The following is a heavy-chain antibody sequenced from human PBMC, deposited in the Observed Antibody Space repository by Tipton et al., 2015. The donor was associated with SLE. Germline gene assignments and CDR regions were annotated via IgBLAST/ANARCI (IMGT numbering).Heavy chain of an antibody. Sequence: TLSLTCAVYGGSFSGYYWSWIRQPPGKGLEWIGEINHSGSTNYNPSLKSRVTISVDTSKNQFSLKLSSVTAADTAVYYCATRPYSSGWYPFDYWGQGTLVTVSS. CDR3: ATRPYSSGWYPFDY. D-gene: IGHD6-19*01. J-gene: IGHJ4*02. CDR1: GGSFSGYY. CDR2: INHSGST. V-gene: IGHV4-34*01.